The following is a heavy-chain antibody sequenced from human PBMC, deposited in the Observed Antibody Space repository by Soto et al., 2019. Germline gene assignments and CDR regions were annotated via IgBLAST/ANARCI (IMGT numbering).Heavy chain of an antibody. CDR3: ASSATDYGDYDYYYYMDV. Sequence: SETLSLTCTVSGGSISSGDYYWSWIRQPPGKGLEWIGYIYYSGSTYYNPSLKSRVTISVDTSKNQFSLKLSSVTAADTAVYYCASSATDYGDYDYYYYMDVWGKGTTVTVSS. V-gene: IGHV4-30-4*01. J-gene: IGHJ6*03. D-gene: IGHD4-17*01. CDR2: IYYSGST. CDR1: GGSISSGDYY.